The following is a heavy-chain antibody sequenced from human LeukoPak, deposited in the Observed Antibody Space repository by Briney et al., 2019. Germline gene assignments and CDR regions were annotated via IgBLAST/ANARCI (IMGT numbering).Heavy chain of an antibody. CDR2: INHSGYT. CDR3: AREWKIAAATNWFDP. J-gene: IGHJ5*02. D-gene: IGHD6-13*01. V-gene: IGHV4-34*01. Sequence: SETLSLTCAVSGGSFGDFYWSWIRQPPGKGLEWIGEINHSGYTNYYPSLKSRVTISVDTSKNQFSLRLSSVTAADTAVYYCAREWKIAAATNWFDPWGQGTLVTVSS. CDR1: GGSFGDFY.